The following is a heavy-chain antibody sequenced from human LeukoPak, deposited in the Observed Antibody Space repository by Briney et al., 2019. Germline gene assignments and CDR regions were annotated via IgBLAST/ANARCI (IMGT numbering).Heavy chain of an antibody. J-gene: IGHJ4*02. V-gene: IGHV3-23*01. CDR3: ARDAPTYIPRAGPEDS. CDR2: ISGSGGST. Sequence: TGGSLRLSCAASGFTFSNFAMSWVRQAPGKGLEWVSVISGSGGSTFYSDSVKGRFTISRDNTKNTLCLQMNSLRAEDTAIYYCARDAPTYIPRAGPEDSWGQGTLVTVSS. D-gene: IGHD2-2*02. CDR1: GFTFSNFA.